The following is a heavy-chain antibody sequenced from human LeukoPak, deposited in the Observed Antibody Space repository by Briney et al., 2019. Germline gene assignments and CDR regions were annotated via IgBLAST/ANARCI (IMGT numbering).Heavy chain of an antibody. D-gene: IGHD2-2*01. Sequence: RASVKVSCKASGYTFTSYYMHWVRQAPGQGLEWMGWINPNSGGTNYAQKFQGRVTMTRDTSISTAYMELSRLRSDDTAVYYCARPKTRYCSSTSCYGALTWWGQGTLVTVSS. CDR3: ARPKTRYCSSTSCYGALTW. V-gene: IGHV1-2*02. J-gene: IGHJ4*02. CDR1: GYTFTSYY. CDR2: INPNSGGT.